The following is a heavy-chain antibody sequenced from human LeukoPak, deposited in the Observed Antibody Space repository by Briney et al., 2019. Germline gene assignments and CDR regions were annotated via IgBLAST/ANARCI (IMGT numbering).Heavy chain of an antibody. Sequence: ASVKVSCKASGYTFTSYGISWVRQAPGQGLEWMGWISAHNGNTNYAQKLQGRVTMTTDTSTSTAYMELRSLRSDDTAVYYCARDIYDSSGLGAFDIWGQGTMVTVSS. CDR2: ISAHNGNT. J-gene: IGHJ3*02. V-gene: IGHV1-18*01. CDR3: ARDIYDSSGLGAFDI. CDR1: GYTFTSYG. D-gene: IGHD3-22*01.